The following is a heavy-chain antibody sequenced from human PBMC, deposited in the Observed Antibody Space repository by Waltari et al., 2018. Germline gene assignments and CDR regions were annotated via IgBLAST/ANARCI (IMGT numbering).Heavy chain of an antibody. CDR3: ARDRGSSLGMDV. J-gene: IGHJ6*02. D-gene: IGHD6-6*01. V-gene: IGHV4-59*11. Sequence: QVQLQESGPGLVKPSETPSLTCTVSGGSIRRHSWSWIRQPPGKGLEWIGYIYYSGSTNYNPSLKSRVTISVDTSKNQFSLKLSSGTAADTAVYYCARDRGSSLGMDVWGQGTTVTVSS. CDR2: IYYSGST. CDR1: GGSIRRHS.